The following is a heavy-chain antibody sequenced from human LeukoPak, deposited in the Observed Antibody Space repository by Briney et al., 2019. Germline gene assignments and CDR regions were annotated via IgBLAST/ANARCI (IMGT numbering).Heavy chain of an antibody. CDR1: GGSFSSYY. J-gene: IGHJ3*02. V-gene: IGHV4-34*01. CDR3: ARASIPRAFDI. CDR2: INHSGST. D-gene: IGHD2-2*02. Sequence: SETLSLTCAVYGGSFSSYYWSWIRQPPGKGLEWIGEINHSGSTNYNPSLKSRVTISVDTSKNQFSLKLSSVTAADTAVYYCARASIPRAFDIWGQGTMVTVSS.